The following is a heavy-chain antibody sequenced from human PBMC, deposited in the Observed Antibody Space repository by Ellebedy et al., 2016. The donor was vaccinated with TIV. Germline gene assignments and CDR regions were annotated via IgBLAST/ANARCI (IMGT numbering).Heavy chain of an antibody. Sequence: PGGSLRLSCAASGFSTSGMHWVRQAPGKGLEWVAFIRSDGSTKYYADSAKGRFTISRDDSKNTLYLQMNSLRVEDTAVYYCVKGAYPVPTVMAVWGQGTTVTVPS. D-gene: IGHD4-17*01. CDR3: VKGAYPVPTVMAV. CDR1: GFSTSG. CDR2: IRSDGSTK. J-gene: IGHJ6*02. V-gene: IGHV3-30*02.